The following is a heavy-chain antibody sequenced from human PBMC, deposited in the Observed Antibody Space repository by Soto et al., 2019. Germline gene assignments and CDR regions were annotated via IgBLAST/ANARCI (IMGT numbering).Heavy chain of an antibody. Sequence: EVQLVESGGGLVQPGGSLRLSCAASGLTFSSYSMNWVRQAPGKGLEWVSYISSGSSTIYYADSVKGRFTISRDNAKNSLYLQMYSLRAEDTAVYYCARDEGTGSYPRYYYYMDVWGKGTTVTVSS. J-gene: IGHJ6*03. D-gene: IGHD3-10*01. CDR1: GLTFSSYS. V-gene: IGHV3-48*01. CDR3: ARDEGTGSYPRYYYYMDV. CDR2: ISSGSSTI.